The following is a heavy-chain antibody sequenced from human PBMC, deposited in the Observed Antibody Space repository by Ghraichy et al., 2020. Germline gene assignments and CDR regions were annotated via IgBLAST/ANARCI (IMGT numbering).Heavy chain of an antibody. J-gene: IGHJ4*02. D-gene: IGHD3-22*01. Sequence: SETLSLTCTVSGGSISSYYWSWIRQPPGKGLEWIGYIYYSGSTNYNPSLKSRVTISVDTSKNQFSLKLSSVTAADTAVYYCARGGVIPLFPFDYWGQGTLVTVSS. V-gene: IGHV4-59*01. CDR3: ARGGVIPLFPFDY. CDR1: GGSISSYY. CDR2: IYYSGST.